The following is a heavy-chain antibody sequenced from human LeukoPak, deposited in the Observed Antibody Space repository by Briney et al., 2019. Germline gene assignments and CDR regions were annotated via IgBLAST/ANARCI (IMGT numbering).Heavy chain of an antibody. CDR3: AKDRGRGCSSTSCLPLSYYYYGMDV. J-gene: IGHJ6*02. V-gene: IGHV3-30*18. CDR1: GFTFSSYG. D-gene: IGHD2-2*01. CDR2: ISYDGSNK. Sequence: GRSLRLSCAASGFTFSSYGMHWVRQAPGKGLEWVAVISYDGSNKYYTDSVKGRFTISRANSKNTLYLQMNSLRAEDTAVYYCAKDRGRGCSSTSCLPLSYYYYGMDVWGQGTTVTVSS.